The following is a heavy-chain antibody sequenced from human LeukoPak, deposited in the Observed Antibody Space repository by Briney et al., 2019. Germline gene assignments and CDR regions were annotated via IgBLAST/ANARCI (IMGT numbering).Heavy chain of an antibody. CDR2: ISTYNGYT. V-gene: IGHV1-18*01. CDR1: GYIFTNYG. Sequence: WASVKVSCKASGYIFTNYGITWVRQAPGQGLEWMGWISTYNGYTNYAQNLQGRVTMSTDTSTSTAYMELRSLRSGDTAVYYCATVEAPALKTRRAVPGRYWGQGTLVTVSS. D-gene: IGHD1-1*01. CDR3: ATVEAPALKTRRAVPGRY. J-gene: IGHJ4*02.